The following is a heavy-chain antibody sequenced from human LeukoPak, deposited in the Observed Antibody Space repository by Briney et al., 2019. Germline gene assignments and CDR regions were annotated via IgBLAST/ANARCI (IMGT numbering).Heavy chain of an antibody. CDR2: IGNSGGGT. D-gene: IGHD2-2*01. V-gene: IGHV3-23*01. CDR3: AKAKVVPAATAFDY. CDR1: GFTFINYA. Sequence: GGSLRLSCAASGFTFINYAMSWVRQAPGKGLEWVSVIGNSGGGTYYTDSVKGRFTISRDNSKNTLYLQMNSLRAEDTAVYYCAKAKVVPAATAFDYWGQGTLVTVSS. J-gene: IGHJ4*02.